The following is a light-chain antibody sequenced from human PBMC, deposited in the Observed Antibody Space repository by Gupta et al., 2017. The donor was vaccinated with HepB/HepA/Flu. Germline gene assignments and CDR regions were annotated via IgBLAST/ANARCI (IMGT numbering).Light chain of an antibody. CDR3: SSDTSSNTYV. CDR2: DVS. V-gene: IGLV2-14*03. J-gene: IGLJ1*01. Sequence: QSALTSPAPVSGSPGQSITISCTGTSSDVGFYNYVSWYQQHPGKAPKLMIYDVSHRPSGVSNRFSGSKSGNTASLTFSGLQAEDEADYYCSSDTSSNTYVFGTGTKVTVL. CDR1: SSDVGFYNY.